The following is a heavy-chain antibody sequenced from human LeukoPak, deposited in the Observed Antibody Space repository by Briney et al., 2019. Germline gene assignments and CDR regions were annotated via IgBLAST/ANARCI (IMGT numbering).Heavy chain of an antibody. J-gene: IGHJ4*02. CDR2: FDTEDGET. Sequence: ASVKVSCKVSGYTLTELSMHWVRQAPGKGLEWMGGFDTEDGETIYAQKLQGRVTMTTDTSKSTAYMELRSLRSDDTAVYFCARVWDIGAYGSVTWSPDYWGQGTLVTVSS. D-gene: IGHD3-10*01. V-gene: IGHV1-24*01. CDR1: GYTLTELS. CDR3: ARVWDIGAYGSVTWSPDY.